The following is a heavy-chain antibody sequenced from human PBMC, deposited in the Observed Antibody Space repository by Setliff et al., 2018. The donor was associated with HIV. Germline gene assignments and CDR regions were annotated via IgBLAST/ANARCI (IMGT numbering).Heavy chain of an antibody. D-gene: IGHD3-3*01. CDR3: ARGRTNSSYYNFWSAYSSTMDV. J-gene: IGHJ6*02. Sequence: GASVKVSCKASGYSFTAYYIHWVRQAPGQGLEWLGRINPNMNPNSGGTDYAQKFQGRVTMTRDKSISTVYMELNKLTSDDTAVYFCARGRTNSSYYNFWSAYSSTMDVWGHGTTVTVSS. CDR2: INPNMNPNSGGT. V-gene: IGHV1-2*06. CDR1: GYSFTAYY.